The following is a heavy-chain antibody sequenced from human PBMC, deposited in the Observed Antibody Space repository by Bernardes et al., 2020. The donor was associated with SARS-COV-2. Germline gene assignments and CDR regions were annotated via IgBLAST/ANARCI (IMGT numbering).Heavy chain of an antibody. V-gene: IGHV4-31*03. CDR1: GGSISSGGYY. D-gene: IGHD3-10*01. CDR2: IYYSGST. Sequence: SETLSLTCTVSGGSISSGGYYWSWIRQHPGKGLEWIGYIYYSGSTYYNPSLKSRVTISVDTSKNQFSLKLSSVTAADTAVYYCARDRGSGSYSGFDYWGQGTLVTVSS. J-gene: IGHJ4*02. CDR3: ARDRGSGSYSGFDY.